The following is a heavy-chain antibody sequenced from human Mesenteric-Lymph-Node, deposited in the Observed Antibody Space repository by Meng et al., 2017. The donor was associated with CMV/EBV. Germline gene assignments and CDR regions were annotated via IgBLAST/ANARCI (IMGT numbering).Heavy chain of an antibody. J-gene: IGHJ4*02. CDR1: GFNVRDKY. CDR2: IYRGDNT. Sequence: EVLLVGSGVGLVQPGGSLRLSCAASGFNVRDKYMSWVRQAPGKGLEWVCIIYRGDNTYYIDSVKDRFTVSRDNSKNTMYLQMNSLRVEDTAVYYCTGDSVSNPNLDYWGQGTLVTVS. V-gene: IGHV3-66*01. D-gene: IGHD3-10*01. CDR3: TGDSVSNPNLDY.